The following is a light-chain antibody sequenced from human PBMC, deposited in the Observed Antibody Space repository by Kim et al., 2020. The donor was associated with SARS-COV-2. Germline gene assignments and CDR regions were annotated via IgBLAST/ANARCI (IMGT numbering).Light chain of an antibody. V-gene: IGKV1-13*02. CDR1: QGISSA. CDR3: QQFNSYLFT. J-gene: IGKJ5*01. Sequence: AIQLTQSPSSLSASVGDRVTITCRASQGISSALAWYQQKPGKAPKLLIYDASSLESGVPSRFSGSGSGTDFTLTISSLQPEDFATYYCQQFNSYLFTFGQGTRLEIK. CDR2: DAS.